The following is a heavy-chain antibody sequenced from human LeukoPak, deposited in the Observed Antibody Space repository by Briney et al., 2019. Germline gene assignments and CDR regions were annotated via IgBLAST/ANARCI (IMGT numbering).Heavy chain of an antibody. CDR1: GYTFTSYD. Sequence: ASVKVSCKASGYTFTSYDINWVRQATGQGLEWMGWMNPNSGNTGYAQKFQGRVTITADESTSTAYMELSSLRSEDTAVYYCAVIGGAALDDYWGQGTLVTVSS. V-gene: IGHV1-8*01. J-gene: IGHJ4*02. CDR3: AVIGGAALDDY. D-gene: IGHD6-13*01. CDR2: MNPNSGNT.